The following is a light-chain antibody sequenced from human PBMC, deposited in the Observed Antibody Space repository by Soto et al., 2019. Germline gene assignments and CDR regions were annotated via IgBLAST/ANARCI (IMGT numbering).Light chain of an antibody. Sequence: EIVLTQSPATLSLSPGDRATLSCRASQSVSSYLAWYQQKPGQAPRLLIYDASNRATGIPARFSGSGSGTSFTLSISSLEPEDFAVYYCQQRSNWPITVGQGTRLEIK. J-gene: IGKJ5*01. CDR2: DAS. CDR3: QQRSNWPIT. CDR1: QSVSSY. V-gene: IGKV3-11*01.